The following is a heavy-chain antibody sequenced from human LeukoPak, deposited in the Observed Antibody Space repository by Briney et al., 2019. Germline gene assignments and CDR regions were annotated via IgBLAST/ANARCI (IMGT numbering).Heavy chain of an antibody. CDR3: AGDWRCGDNNWFDP. CDR2: IYTGGST. V-gene: IGHV4-61*02. J-gene: IGHJ5*02. CDR1: GGSISSGNYY. Sequence: PSETLSLTCTVSGGSISSGNYYWSWIRQPAGEGLEWIGRIYTGGSTNYNPSLKSRVTISVDTSKNQFSLKLTSVTAADTAVYYCAGDWRCGDNNWFDPWGQGTLVTVSS. D-gene: IGHD4-17*01.